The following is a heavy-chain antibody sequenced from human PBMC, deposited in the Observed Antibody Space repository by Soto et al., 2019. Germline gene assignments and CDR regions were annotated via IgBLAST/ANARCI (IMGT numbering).Heavy chain of an antibody. D-gene: IGHD6-19*01. CDR2: IFWDDDA. CDR3: THTSGHSSTGADN. V-gene: IGHV2-5*02. J-gene: IGHJ4*02. Sequence: QITLRESGPALVKPTQTLTLTCTFSGFSLSTNGVAVGWIRQPPGKALEWLALIFWDDDARYSPSLKSRLTITKDPXKNQVVLIMTNMDPVDTGTYYCTHTSGHSSTGADNWGQGTQVTVSS. CDR1: GFSLSTNGVA.